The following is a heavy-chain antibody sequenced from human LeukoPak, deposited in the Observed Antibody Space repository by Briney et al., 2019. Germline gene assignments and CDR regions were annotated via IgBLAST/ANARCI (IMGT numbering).Heavy chain of an antibody. D-gene: IGHD2-2*01. Sequence: GGSLRLSCAASGFTFSSYSMNWVRQAPGKGLEWVSSISSSSSYIYYADSVKGRFTISRDNAKNSLYLQMNSLRAEDTAVYYCARVDCSSTSCYWYYYGMDVWGQGTTVTVSS. V-gene: IGHV3-21*01. CDR3: ARVDCSSTSCYWYYYGMDV. CDR2: ISSSSSYI. J-gene: IGHJ6*02. CDR1: GFTFSSYS.